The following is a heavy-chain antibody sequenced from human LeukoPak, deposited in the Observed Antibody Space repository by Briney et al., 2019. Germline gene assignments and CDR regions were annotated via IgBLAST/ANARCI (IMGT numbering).Heavy chain of an antibody. V-gene: IGHV3-48*03. J-gene: IGHJ4*02. CDR2: ISSSGSTT. CDR3: ARYDILTGYPYYFDY. Sequence: GGSLRLSCAASGFTFSSYEMNWVRQAPGKGLEWVSYISSSGSTTYYADSVKGRFTISRDNAKNSLYLQMNSLRAEDTAVYYCARYDILTGYPYYFDYWSQGTLVTVSS. CDR1: GFTFSSYE. D-gene: IGHD3-9*01.